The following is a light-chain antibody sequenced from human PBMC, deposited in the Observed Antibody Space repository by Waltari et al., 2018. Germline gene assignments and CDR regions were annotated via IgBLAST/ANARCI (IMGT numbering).Light chain of an antibody. V-gene: IGLV3-19*01. CDR2: AKN. CDR1: SLRRYF. Sequence: SSEVTQDPTVSVALGQTVRITCQGDSLRRYFASWYQQKAGQAPVLVIYAKNNRASGIPDRFSGSSSGNTASLTITGAQAEDEADYCCNSRDSSGNHVIFGGGTKLTVV. J-gene: IGLJ2*01. CDR3: NSRDSSGNHVI.